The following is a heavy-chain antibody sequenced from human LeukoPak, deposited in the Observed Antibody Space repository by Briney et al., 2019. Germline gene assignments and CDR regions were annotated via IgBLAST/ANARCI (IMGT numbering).Heavy chain of an antibody. CDR3: ARADRRRPPYSSSWYSENIFDY. J-gene: IGHJ4*02. D-gene: IGHD6-13*01. Sequence: ASVKVSRKVSGYTLPELSVNWVRQAPAQGLEWVGIMNPSDGSTSYAQKFQGRVTRTRDTSTSTVYMELSSLRSEDTAVYYCARADRRRPPYSSSWYSENIFDYWGQGTLVTVSS. CDR2: MNPSDGST. V-gene: IGHV1-46*01. CDR1: GYTLPELS.